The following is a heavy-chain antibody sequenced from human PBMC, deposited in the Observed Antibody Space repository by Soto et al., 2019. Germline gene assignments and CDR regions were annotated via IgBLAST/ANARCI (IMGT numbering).Heavy chain of an antibody. J-gene: IGHJ4*02. CDR3: ARAYGVSRRGYSGYSFDS. CDR1: GYTFTSYG. Sequence: QVQLVQSGAEVKKPGASVKVSCKASGYTFTSYGISWVRQAPGQGLEWMGWISAYNGNTNYAQKLQGRVTMTTDDSTRRAYMELRSLRADDTAVYSCARAYGVSRRGYSGYSFDSWVQGTLVTVSS. CDR2: ISAYNGNT. V-gene: IGHV1-18*01. D-gene: IGHD5-12*01.